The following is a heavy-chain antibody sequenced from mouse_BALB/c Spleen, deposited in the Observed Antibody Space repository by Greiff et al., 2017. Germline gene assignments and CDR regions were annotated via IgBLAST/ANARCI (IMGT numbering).Heavy chain of an antibody. CDR1: GFSLTSNG. V-gene: IGHV2-9*02. Sequence: VQRVESGPGLVAPSQSLSITCTVTGFSLTSNGVHWVRRHPGKGLEWLGVIWAGGSTNYNSAIMSRLSISKDNSKSQVFLKMNSLQTDDTAMYYCARRDYAWFAYWGQGTLVTVSA. J-gene: IGHJ3*01. CDR3: ARRDYAWFAY. CDR2: IWAGGST. D-gene: IGHD2-4*01.